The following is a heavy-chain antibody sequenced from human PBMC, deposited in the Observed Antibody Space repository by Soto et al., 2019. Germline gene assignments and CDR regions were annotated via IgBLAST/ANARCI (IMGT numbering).Heavy chain of an antibody. D-gene: IGHD2-2*01. Sequence: GASVKVSCKASGYTFARYYMHWVRQAPGQGLEWMGIINPSGGSTTYAQKLQGRVTMTTDTSTSTAYMELRSLRSDDTAVYYCAREDCSSTSCYFDYWGQGTLVTVSS. V-gene: IGHV1-46*01. J-gene: IGHJ4*02. CDR2: INPSGGST. CDR1: GYTFARYY. CDR3: AREDCSSTSCYFDY.